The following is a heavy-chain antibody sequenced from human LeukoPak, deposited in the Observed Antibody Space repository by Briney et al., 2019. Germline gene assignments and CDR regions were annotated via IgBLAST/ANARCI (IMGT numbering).Heavy chain of an antibody. CDR2: NSGSGGST. V-gene: IGHV3-23*01. D-gene: IGHD6-13*01. CDR3: AKALAAAGPFDY. J-gene: IGHJ4*02. Sequence: GGTLRLPCAASGFTFNSYAKSWVRQAPGKGLEWVSANSGSGGSTYYADSAKGRFTISRDNSKNTLYLQMNSLRAEDTAVYYCAKALAAAGPFDYWGQGTLVAVSS. CDR1: GFTFNSYA.